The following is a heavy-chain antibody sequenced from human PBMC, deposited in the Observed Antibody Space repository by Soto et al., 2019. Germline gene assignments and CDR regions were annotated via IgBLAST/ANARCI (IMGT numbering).Heavy chain of an antibody. Sequence: PSGTLSLTCAVSGGSISSGGYYWSWIRQNPGKGMEWIGYIYYSGSTYYNPSLKSRVTISVDTSKNQFSLKLSSVTAADTAVYYCARVASRHLGELSLHVDYWGQGTLVTVSS. CDR1: GGSISSGGYY. CDR2: IYYSGST. D-gene: IGHD3-16*02. CDR3: ARVASRHLGELSLHVDY. J-gene: IGHJ4*02. V-gene: IGHV4-31*11.